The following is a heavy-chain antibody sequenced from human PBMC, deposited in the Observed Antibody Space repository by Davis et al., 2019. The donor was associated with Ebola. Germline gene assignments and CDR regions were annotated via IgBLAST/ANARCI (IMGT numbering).Heavy chain of an antibody. Sequence: PSETLSLTCTVSGGSISSHYWTWIRQPPGKGLEWIGYIYYRGSTNYNPSLKSRLTLSVDTSNNQFSLRLNSVTAADTAIYYCARRESLGHAYYTYWGQGTLVTVSS. CDR3: ARRESLGHAYYTY. J-gene: IGHJ4*02. D-gene: IGHD3-3*01. CDR1: GGSISSHY. V-gene: IGHV4-59*08. CDR2: IYYRGST.